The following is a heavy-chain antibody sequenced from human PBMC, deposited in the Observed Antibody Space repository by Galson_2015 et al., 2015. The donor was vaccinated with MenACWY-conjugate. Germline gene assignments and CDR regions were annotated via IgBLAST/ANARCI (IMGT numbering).Heavy chain of an antibody. CDR3: AKARRIVGATYFDH. CDR2: LSGSGGTT. CDR1: GFTFSSCV. V-gene: IGHV3-23*01. Sequence: SLRLSCAASGFTFSSCVMSWVRQAPGKGLEWVSGLSGSGGTTYYADSVRGRFTISRDNSKNTLYLQMNSLRGDDTAIYYCAKARRIVGATYFDHWGRGTLVTVSS. D-gene: IGHD1-26*01. J-gene: IGHJ4*02.